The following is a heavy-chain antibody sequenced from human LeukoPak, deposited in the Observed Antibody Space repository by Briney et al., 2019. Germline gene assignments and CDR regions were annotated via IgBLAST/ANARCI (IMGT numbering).Heavy chain of an antibody. J-gene: IGHJ3*02. V-gene: IGHV4-59*07. CDR2: IYYSGSI. CDR1: GGSISSYY. Sequence: SDTLSLTCTVSGGSISSYYWSWIRQPPGKGLEWIGCIYYSGSINYNPSLNDRVTISVDTSKNQFSLRLSSVSAADTAVYYCARLRIVGDTYAFDIWGQGTMVTVSS. CDR3: ARLRIVGDTYAFDI. D-gene: IGHD1-26*01.